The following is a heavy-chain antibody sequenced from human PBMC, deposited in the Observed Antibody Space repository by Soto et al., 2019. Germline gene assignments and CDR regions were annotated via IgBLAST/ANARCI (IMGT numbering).Heavy chain of an antibody. CDR2: ISGSGGST. CDR1: GFTFSSYA. V-gene: IGHV3-23*01. CDR3: AKDGFGVVIKGYYYYYGMDV. Sequence: GGSLRLSCAASGFTFSSYAMSWVRQAPGKGLEWVSAISGSGGSTYYADSVKGRFTISRDNSKNTLYLQMNSLRAEDTAVYYCAKDGFGVVIKGYYYYYGMDVWGQGTTVTVSS. J-gene: IGHJ6*02. D-gene: IGHD3-3*01.